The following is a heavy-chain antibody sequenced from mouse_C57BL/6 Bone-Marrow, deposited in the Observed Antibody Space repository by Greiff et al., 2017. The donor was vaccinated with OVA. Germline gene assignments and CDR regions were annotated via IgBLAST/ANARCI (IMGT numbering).Heavy chain of an antibody. CDR3: TIYGNYVPFFDY. Sequence: VQLQQSGTVLARPGASVKMSCKTSGYTFTSYWMHWVKQRPGQGLEWIGAIYPGNSDTSYNQKFKGKAKLTAVTSASTAYMELSSLTNEDSAVYYCTIYGNYVPFFDYGGQGTTLTVSS. V-gene: IGHV1-5*01. J-gene: IGHJ2*01. CDR1: GYTFTSYW. CDR2: IYPGNSDT. D-gene: IGHD2-1*01.